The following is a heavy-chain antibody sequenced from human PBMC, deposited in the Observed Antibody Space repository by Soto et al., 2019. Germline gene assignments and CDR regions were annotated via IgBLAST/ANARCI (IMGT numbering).Heavy chain of an antibody. Sequence: LQLQESGSVLVKPSQTLSLTCGVSGGSINSGDYAWSWIRQPPGKGLEWMGYIYHSGSTYYNPSLKSRVTILVDRSKNQFSLKLSSVTAADTAVYYCAGIRIAAAGGGLDVWGQGTTVTVSS. CDR2: IYHSGST. D-gene: IGHD6-13*01. V-gene: IGHV4-30-2*01. CDR1: GGSINSGDYA. CDR3: AGIRIAAAGGGLDV. J-gene: IGHJ6*02.